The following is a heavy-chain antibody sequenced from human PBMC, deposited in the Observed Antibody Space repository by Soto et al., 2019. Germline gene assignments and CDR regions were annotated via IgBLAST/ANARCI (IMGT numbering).Heavy chain of an antibody. J-gene: IGHJ6*02. CDR2: IDPSDSYT. Sequence: PGESLKISCKGSGYSFTSYWISWVRQMPGKGLEWMGRIDPSDSYTNYSPSFQGHVTISADKSISTAYLQWSSLKASDTAMYYCARIEIYYDFWSGPNRYYYYGMDVWGQGTTVTVSS. CDR1: GYSFTSYW. D-gene: IGHD3-3*01. CDR3: ARIEIYYDFWSGPNRYYYYGMDV. V-gene: IGHV5-10-1*01.